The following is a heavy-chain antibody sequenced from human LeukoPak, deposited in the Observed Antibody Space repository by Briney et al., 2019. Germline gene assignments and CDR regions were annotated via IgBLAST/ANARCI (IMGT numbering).Heavy chain of an antibody. CDR2: ISSSSSYI. V-gene: IGHV3-21*01. D-gene: IGHD2-2*01. Sequence: PGGSLRLSCAASGFTFSSYSMNWVRQAPGKGLEWVSSISSSSSYIYYADSVKGRFTISRDNAKNSLYLQMNSLRAEDTAVYCCARDDCSSTSCLLIDYWGQGTLVTVSS. CDR1: GFTFSSYS. CDR3: ARDDCSSTSCLLIDY. J-gene: IGHJ4*02.